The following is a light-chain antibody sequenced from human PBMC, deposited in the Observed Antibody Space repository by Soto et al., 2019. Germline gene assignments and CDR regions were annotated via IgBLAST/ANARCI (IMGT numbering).Light chain of an antibody. CDR3: QQYDNLPT. J-gene: IGKJ4*01. CDR2: GAS. Sequence: DIPMTQSPSSLSASVGDRVTITCQASQDISNYLNWYQQKPGKAPKLLIYGASNLETGVPSRFSGSGSGTDFTFTISSLQPEAIATYYCQQYDNLPTFGGGTKVEI. V-gene: IGKV1-33*01. CDR1: QDISNY.